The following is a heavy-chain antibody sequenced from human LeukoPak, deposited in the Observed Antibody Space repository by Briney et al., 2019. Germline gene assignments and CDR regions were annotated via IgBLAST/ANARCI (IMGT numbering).Heavy chain of an antibody. D-gene: IGHD4/OR15-4a*01. J-gene: IGHJ4*02. CDR2: INHSGST. CDR3: ARKQGANTYNHFDY. Sequence: PSETLSLTCAVYGGSFSGYYWSWIRQPPGKGLEWIGEINHSGSTYYNPSLKSRVTISVDTSKNQFSLKLSSVTAADTAVYYCARKQGANTYNHFDYWGQGTLVTVSS. V-gene: IGHV4-34*01. CDR1: GGSFSGYY.